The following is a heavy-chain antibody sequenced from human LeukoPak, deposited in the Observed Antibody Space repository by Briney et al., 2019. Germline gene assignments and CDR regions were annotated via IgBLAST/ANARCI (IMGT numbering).Heavy chain of an antibody. D-gene: IGHD3-10*01. CDR1: GFTFRNYV. Sequence: AGGSLGLSCAASGFTFRNYVIHWVRQAPGKGLEWVAVTSSDLNVKLYADSVKGRFTISRDNSRSTLYLQMNSLRHEDTAIYYCAREGYYGSGSPPSLYFDYWGQGTLVTVSS. CDR2: TSSDLNVK. V-gene: IGHV3-30-3*01. CDR3: AREGYYGSGSPPSLYFDY. J-gene: IGHJ4*02.